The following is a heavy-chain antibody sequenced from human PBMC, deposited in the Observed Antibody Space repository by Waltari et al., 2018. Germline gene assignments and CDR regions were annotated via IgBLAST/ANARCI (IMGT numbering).Heavy chain of an antibody. CDR1: GDTFTSYG. J-gene: IGHJ4*02. D-gene: IGHD3-16*01. Sequence: QVQLVQSGAEVKKPGSSVKVSCKASGDTFTSYGINWVRQAPGQGLEWMGGITPASTELIYAQSFQGRVTITADESTTTAYIEVSSLRSEDTAMYYCARDMRGAYLFPAPFDFWGQGTLVIVSS. CDR3: ARDMRGAYLFPAPFDF. V-gene: IGHV1-69*01. CDR2: ITPASTEL.